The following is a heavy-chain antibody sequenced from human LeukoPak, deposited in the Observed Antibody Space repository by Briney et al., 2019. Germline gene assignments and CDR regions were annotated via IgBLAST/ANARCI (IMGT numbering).Heavy chain of an antibody. CDR2: IYHIGST. CDR3: ARAKTERSSGSFDY. CDR1: GGSISTDNYY. J-gene: IGHJ4*02. Sequence: PSQTLSLTCTVSGGSISTDNYYWSWIRQPPGKGLEWIGYIYHIGSTFYNPSLMSRVTISINRSKNQFSLQLSSVTAADTAVYYCARAKTERSSGSFDYWGQGTLVTVSS. D-gene: IGHD6-19*01. V-gene: IGHV4-30-2*01.